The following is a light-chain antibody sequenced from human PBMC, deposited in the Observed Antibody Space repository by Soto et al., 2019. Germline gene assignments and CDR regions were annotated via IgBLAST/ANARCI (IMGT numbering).Light chain of an antibody. CDR2: YVD. CDR3: CSYADGSIYF. Sequence: SAVTQPASVSGSPGQSITLSCTGTSRDVGAYDYVSWYLQYPDKAPQLLIYYVDHRPSGVSSRFSGSKSGNTASLTISGLQAEYEGDYYCCSYADGSIYFFGTGTKVTVL. J-gene: IGLJ1*01. CDR1: SRDVGAYDY. V-gene: IGLV2-14*03.